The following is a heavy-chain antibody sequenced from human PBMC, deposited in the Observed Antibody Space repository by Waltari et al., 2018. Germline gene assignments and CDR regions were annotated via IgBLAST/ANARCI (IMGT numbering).Heavy chain of an antibody. Sequence: QLQLQESGPGPVKPSETLSLTCSVSGGSIDTPKHSGSWIRQPPGQGLEWIGTISYAGTTYPNPSLRSRLTMSRDTSKNQLSLTLGSTTAADTAVYYCATYIGASVGTAAFDVWGQGTMVTVSS. V-gene: IGHV4-39*01. CDR2: ISYAGTT. CDR3: ATYIGASVGTAAFDV. J-gene: IGHJ3*01. D-gene: IGHD5-12*01. CDR1: GGSIDTPKHS.